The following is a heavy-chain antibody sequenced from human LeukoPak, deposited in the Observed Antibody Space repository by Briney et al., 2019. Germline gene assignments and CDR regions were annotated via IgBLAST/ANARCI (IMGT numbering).Heavy chain of an antibody. CDR3: ARGRQLSYYEFWSGYSGGDY. D-gene: IGHD3-3*01. J-gene: IGHJ4*02. Sequence: ASVKVSCKASGSAFTSYDINWVRQATGQGLEWMGWMNPNSGNTAYAQKFQGRVTMTRNASISTAYMELSSMRSEDTAVYYCARGRQLSYYEFWSGYSGGDYWGQGTLVTVSP. V-gene: IGHV1-8*01. CDR1: GSAFTSYD. CDR2: MNPNSGNT.